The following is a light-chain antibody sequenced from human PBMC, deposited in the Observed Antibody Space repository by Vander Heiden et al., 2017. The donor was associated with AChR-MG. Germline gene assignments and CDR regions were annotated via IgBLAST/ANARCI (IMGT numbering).Light chain of an antibody. CDR3: QQYNDWPLST. V-gene: IGKV3-15*01. CDR1: ENVDSN. CDR2: GAS. J-gene: IGKJ2*01. Sequence: VMTQSPATLSVSPGERATLSCTASENVDSNLAWHQQKPGQAPRLLIFGASTRATGIPARFSGSGSGTEFTLTISSLQSEDFAIYYCQQYNDWPLSTFGQGTKLEIK.